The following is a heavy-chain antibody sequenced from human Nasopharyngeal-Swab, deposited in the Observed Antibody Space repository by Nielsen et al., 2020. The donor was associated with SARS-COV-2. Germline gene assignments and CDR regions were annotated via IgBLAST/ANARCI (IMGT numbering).Heavy chain of an antibody. J-gene: IGHJ4*02. CDR2: IYYSGST. Sequence: IRQPPGKGLEWIGYIYYSGSTYYNPSLKSRVTISVDKSKNQFSLKLSSVTAADTAVYYCATRRHGHWGQGTLVTVSS. D-gene: IGHD3/OR15-3a*01. V-gene: IGHV4-61*05. CDR3: ATRRHGH.